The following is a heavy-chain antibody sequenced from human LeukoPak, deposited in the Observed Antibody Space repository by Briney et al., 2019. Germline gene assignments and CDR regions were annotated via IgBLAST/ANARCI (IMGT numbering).Heavy chain of an antibody. Sequence: ASVKVSCKASGGTFSSYAISWVRQAPGQGLEWMGWINPNSGGTNYAQKFQGRVTMTRDTSISTAYMELSRLRSDDTAVYYCARDQGFHDTRGYLFWFDPWGQGTLVTVSS. J-gene: IGHJ5*02. D-gene: IGHD3-22*01. CDR3: ARDQGFHDTRGYLFWFDP. CDR1: GGTFSSYA. CDR2: INPNSGGT. V-gene: IGHV1-2*02.